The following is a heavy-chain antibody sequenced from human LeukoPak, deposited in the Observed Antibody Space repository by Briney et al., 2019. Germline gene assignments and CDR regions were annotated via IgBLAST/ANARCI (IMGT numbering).Heavy chain of an antibody. CDR2: ISYDGSNK. CDR3: ASTGSYYLYYFDC. J-gene: IGHJ4*02. Sequence: GGSLRLSCAASGFTFSSYWMSWVRQAPGKGLEWVAVISYDGSNKYYADSVKGRFTISRDNSKNTLYLQMNSLRAEDTAVYYCASTGSYYLYYFDCWGQGTLVTVSS. V-gene: IGHV3-30*03. CDR1: GFTFSSYW. D-gene: IGHD3-10*01.